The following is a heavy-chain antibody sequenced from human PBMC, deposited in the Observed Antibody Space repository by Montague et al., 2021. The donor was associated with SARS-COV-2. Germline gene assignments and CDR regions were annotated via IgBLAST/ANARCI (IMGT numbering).Heavy chain of an antibody. Sequence: SETLSLTCTVSGASARTYYGRSIRQSAGKKLEWMCRLYTSGRTYDNPSLKSRVTMSLDTSKNLFSLNLSSMTAADTAVYYCARDGADYSFAYYHEMDVWGPAIAVTVSS. D-gene: IGHD5-12*01. V-gene: IGHV4-4*07. J-gene: IGHJ6*02. CDR1: GASARTYY. CDR3: ARDGADYSFAYYHEMDV. CDR2: LYTSGRT.